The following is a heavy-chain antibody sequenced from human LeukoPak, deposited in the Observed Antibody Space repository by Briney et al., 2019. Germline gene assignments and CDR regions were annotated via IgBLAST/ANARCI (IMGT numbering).Heavy chain of an antibody. Sequence: SETLSLTCTVSGGSISSYYWSWIRQPPGKGLEWIGYIYYSGSTNYNPSLKSRVTISVDTSKNQFSLKLSSVTAADTAVYYCARVVVTAKGSWFDPWGQGTLVTVSS. CDR1: GGSISSYY. CDR2: IYYSGST. D-gene: IGHD2-21*02. J-gene: IGHJ5*02. CDR3: ARVVVTAKGSWFDP. V-gene: IGHV4-59*01.